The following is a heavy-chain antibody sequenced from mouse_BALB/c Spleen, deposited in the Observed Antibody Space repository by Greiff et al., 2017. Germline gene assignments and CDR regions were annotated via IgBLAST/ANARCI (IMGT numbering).Heavy chain of an antibody. J-gene: IGHJ3*01. Sequence: VQLQQSGAELVRPGVSVKISCKGSGYTFTDYAMHWVKQSHAKSLEWIGVISTYYGDASYNQKFKGKATMTVDKSSSTAYMELARLTSEDSAIYYCARTMDGSSPWFAYWGQGTLVTVSA. CDR1: GYTFTDYA. CDR3: ARTMDGSSPWFAY. D-gene: IGHD1-1*01. V-gene: IGHV1S137*01. CDR2: ISTYYGDA.